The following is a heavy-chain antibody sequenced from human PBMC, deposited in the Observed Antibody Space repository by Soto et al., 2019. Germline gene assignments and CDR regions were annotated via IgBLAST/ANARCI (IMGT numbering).Heavy chain of an antibody. D-gene: IGHD7-27*01. V-gene: IGHV3-23*01. Sequence: VQLLESGGDLVQPGGSLRLSCVASGFILNDYAMSWVRQAPGKGLVWVSTIAGTDGDSDGVLWYEGSVKGRFTISRDSSANTLFLHMDYLRAEDSALYYCVKRGRNWGAFDFWGQGTTVVVSS. CDR1: GFILNDYA. CDR3: VKRGRNWGAFDF. CDR2: IAGTDGDSDGVL. J-gene: IGHJ3*01.